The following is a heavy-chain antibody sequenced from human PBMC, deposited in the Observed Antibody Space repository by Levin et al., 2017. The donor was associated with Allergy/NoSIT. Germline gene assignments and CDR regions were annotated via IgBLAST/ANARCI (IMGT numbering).Heavy chain of an antibody. D-gene: IGHD4-17*01. CDR2: IYYSGST. CDR1: GGSISSSSYY. CDR3: ARNYGDYVYYDYGMDV. V-gene: IGHV4-39*01. J-gene: IGHJ6*02. Sequence: PSQTLSLPCTFSGGSISSSSYYWGWIRQPPGKGLEWIGSIYYSGSTYYNPSLKSRVTISVDTSKNQFSLKLSSVTAADTAVYYCARNYGDYVYYDYGMDVWGQGTTVTVSS.